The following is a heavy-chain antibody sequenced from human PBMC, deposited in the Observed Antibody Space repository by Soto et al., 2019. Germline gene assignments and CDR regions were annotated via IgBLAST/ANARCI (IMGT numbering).Heavy chain of an antibody. V-gene: IGHV4-34*01. CDR1: GGSFSGYY. D-gene: IGHD1-20*01. CDR3: ARYKSNYYYGMDV. CDR2: INHSGST. Sequence: SETLSLTCAVYGGSFSGYYWSWIRQPPGKGLEWIGEINHSGSTNYNPSLESRVTISVDTSKNQFSLKLSSVTAADTAVYYCARYKSNYYYGMDVWGQGTTVTVSS. J-gene: IGHJ6*02.